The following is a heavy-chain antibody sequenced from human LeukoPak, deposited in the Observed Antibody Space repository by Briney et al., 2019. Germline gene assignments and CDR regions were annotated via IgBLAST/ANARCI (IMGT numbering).Heavy chain of an antibody. CDR2: ISDSGGST. Sequence: GGSLRLSCAASGFTFSSYAMSWVRQAPGKGLEWVSTISDSGGSTYYADSVKGRFTIFRDNSKNTLYLQMNSLRAEDTAVYFCAITYFYDSRGYYSFQHWGQGTLVTVSS. V-gene: IGHV3-23*01. CDR1: GFTFSSYA. J-gene: IGHJ1*01. CDR3: AITYFYDSRGYYSFQH. D-gene: IGHD3-22*01.